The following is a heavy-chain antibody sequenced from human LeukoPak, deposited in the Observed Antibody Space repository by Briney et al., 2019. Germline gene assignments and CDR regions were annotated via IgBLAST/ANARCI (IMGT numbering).Heavy chain of an antibody. CDR2: IYYSGST. J-gene: IGHJ6*02. D-gene: IGHD3-9*01. CDR1: GVSISSYY. Sequence: SETLSLTCTVSGVSISSYYWSWIRQPPGKGLEWIGYIYYSGSTNYNPSLKSRVTISVDTSKNQFSLKLSSVTAADTAVYYCARLDILTGYGYYYGMDVWGQGTTVTVSS. V-gene: IGHV4-59*08. CDR3: ARLDILTGYGYYYGMDV.